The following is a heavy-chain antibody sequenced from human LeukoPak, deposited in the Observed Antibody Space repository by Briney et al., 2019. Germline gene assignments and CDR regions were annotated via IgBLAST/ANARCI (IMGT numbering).Heavy chain of an antibody. CDR1: GFTFSSYA. CDR3: AKDRIIVLPPAIAPVDY. J-gene: IGHJ4*02. D-gene: IGHD2-2*01. V-gene: IGHV3-23*01. CDR2: VSGSGDST. Sequence: GGSLRLSCAASGFTFSSYAMSWVRQAPGKGLEWVSGVSGSGDSTYYADSVKGRFTISRDNSKNTPYLQMNSLRAEDTALYYCAKDRIIVLPPAIAPVDYWGQGTLVTVSS.